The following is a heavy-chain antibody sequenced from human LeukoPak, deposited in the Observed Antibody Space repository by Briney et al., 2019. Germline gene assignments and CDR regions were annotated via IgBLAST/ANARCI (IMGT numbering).Heavy chain of an antibody. D-gene: IGHD3-10*01. J-gene: IGHJ4*02. CDR1: GFTFSSYG. Sequence: PGGSLRLSCAASGFTFSSYGMHWVRQAPGKGLEWVAFIRYDGSNKYYADSVKGRFTISRDNSKNTLYLQMNSLRAEDTAVYYCAKDPGSGSYYPFFDYWGQGTLVTVSS. CDR3: AKDPGSGSYYPFFDY. CDR2: IRYDGSNK. V-gene: IGHV3-30*02.